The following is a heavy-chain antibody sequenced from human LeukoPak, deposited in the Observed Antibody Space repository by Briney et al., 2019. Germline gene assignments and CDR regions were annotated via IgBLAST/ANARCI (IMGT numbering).Heavy chain of an antibody. Sequence: HAGGSLRLSCAASGFTFSSYAMSWVRQAPGKGLEWVSAISGSGGSTYYADSVKGRFTISRDNSKNTLYLQMNSLRAEDTAVYYCARGATFGGTQGAYYYYGMDVWGQGNTVTVSS. D-gene: IGHD3-16*01. CDR1: GFTFSSYA. CDR3: ARGATFGGTQGAYYYYGMDV. J-gene: IGHJ6*02. V-gene: IGHV3-23*01. CDR2: ISGSGGST.